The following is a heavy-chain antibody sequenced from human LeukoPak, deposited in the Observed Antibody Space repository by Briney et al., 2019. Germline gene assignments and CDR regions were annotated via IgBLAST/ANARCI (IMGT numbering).Heavy chain of an antibody. CDR2: IWYDGSNK. CDR3: ARSLNGDPPDFDY. CDR1: GFAFSAYG. V-gene: IGHV3-33*01. J-gene: IGHJ4*02. Sequence: PGRSLRLSCAASGFAFSAYGMRWVRQAPGKGLGWVAAIWYDGSNKFHADSVKGRFTISRDNSKNTLYLQMNSLRAEDTAAYYCARSLNGDPPDFDYWGQGTLVTVSS. D-gene: IGHD4-17*01.